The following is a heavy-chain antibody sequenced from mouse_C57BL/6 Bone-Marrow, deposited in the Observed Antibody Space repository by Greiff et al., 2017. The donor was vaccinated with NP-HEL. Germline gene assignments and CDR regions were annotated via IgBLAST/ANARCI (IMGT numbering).Heavy chain of an antibody. CDR2: IDPSDSYT. V-gene: IGHV1-69*01. Sequence: QVHVKQPGAELVMPGASVKLSCKASGYTFTSYWMHWVKQRPGQGLEWIGEIDPSDSYTNYNQKFKGKSTLTVDKSSSTAYMQLSSLTSEDSAVYYCARWNYYGSSYPWYFDVWGTGTTVTVSS. J-gene: IGHJ1*03. D-gene: IGHD1-1*01. CDR1: GYTFTSYW. CDR3: ARWNYYGSSYPWYFDV.